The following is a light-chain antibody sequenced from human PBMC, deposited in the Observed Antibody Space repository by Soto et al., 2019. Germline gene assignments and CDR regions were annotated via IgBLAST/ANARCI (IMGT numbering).Light chain of an antibody. CDR2: MAS. CDR3: QQYNNWPWT. CDR1: QSINTN. J-gene: IGKJ1*01. Sequence: IHMTHSPSTLSASFGDIVAITVQASQSINTNLAWYHQKPGKAPNLLIYMASSLQTGVPSRFSGSGSGTEFTLTISSLQPDDFAVYYCQQYNNWPWTFGQGTKVDIK. V-gene: IGKV1-5*03.